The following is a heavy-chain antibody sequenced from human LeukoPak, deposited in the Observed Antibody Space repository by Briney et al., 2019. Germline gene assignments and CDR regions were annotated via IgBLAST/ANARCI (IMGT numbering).Heavy chain of an antibody. CDR3: AREKSDDYGYVIDY. CDR2: IGSSGSTI. V-gene: IGHV3-48*03. Sequence: PGGSLRLSCEASGFTFSTYEMNWVRQTPGKGLEWVSCIGSSGSTIYYADSVKGRFTISRDNSKNTLYLQMNSLRAEDTAVYYCAREKSDDYGYVIDYWGQGTLVTVSS. CDR1: GFTFSTYE. J-gene: IGHJ4*02. D-gene: IGHD4-17*01.